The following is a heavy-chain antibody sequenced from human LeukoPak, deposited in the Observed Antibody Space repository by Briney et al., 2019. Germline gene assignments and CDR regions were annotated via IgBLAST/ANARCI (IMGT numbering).Heavy chain of an antibody. CDR1: GVSISSSRW. D-gene: IGHD3-22*01. J-gene: IGHJ5*02. Sequence: PSGTLSLTCDVSGVSISSSRWWSWVRQPPGKGLEWIGEIFHSSGGTNYNPSLKSRVTISVDTSKNQFSLKLSSVTAADTAVYYCARDRTYYYGSSGGNWFDPWGQGTLVTVSS. CDR3: ARDRTYYYGSSGGNWFDP. V-gene: IGHV4-4*02. CDR2: IFHSSGGT.